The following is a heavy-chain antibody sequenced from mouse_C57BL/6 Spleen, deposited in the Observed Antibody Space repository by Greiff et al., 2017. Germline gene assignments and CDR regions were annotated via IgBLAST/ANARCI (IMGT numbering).Heavy chain of an antibody. CDR2: IDPSDSET. J-gene: IGHJ2*01. CDR1: GYTFTSYW. Sequence: VQLQQPGAELVRPGSSVKLSCKASGYTFTSYWMHWVKQRPIQGLEWIGNIDPSDSETHYNQKFKDKATLTVDKSSSTAYMQLSSLTSEDSAVYYCAKGGPYYYGSSYWGQGTTLTVSS. D-gene: IGHD1-1*01. V-gene: IGHV1-52*01. CDR3: AKGGPYYYGSSY.